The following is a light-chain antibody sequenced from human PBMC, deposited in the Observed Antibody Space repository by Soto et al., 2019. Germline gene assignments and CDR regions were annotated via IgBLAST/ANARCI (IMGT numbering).Light chain of an antibody. Sequence: QSALTQPASVSGSLRQSITISCTGSRSDIGGYNYVSWYQHHPGKAPKLMIYDVTNRPSEVSNRFSGSKSGNTASLTISGLQAEDEADYYCCSYAGSYTYVFGTGTKVTVL. CDR3: CSYAGSYTYV. J-gene: IGLJ1*01. V-gene: IGLV2-14*01. CDR1: RSDIGGYNY. CDR2: DVT.